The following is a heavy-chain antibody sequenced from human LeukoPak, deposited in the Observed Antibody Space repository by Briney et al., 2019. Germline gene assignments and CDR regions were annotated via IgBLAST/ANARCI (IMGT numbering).Heavy chain of an antibody. CDR3: ARSITYSYGYFDY. D-gene: IGHD5-18*01. Sequence: PSETLSLTCTVSGGSISGYYWTWIRQPPGKGLEWIGYCYYSGSTNYNPSLKSRVTISVDTSKNQFSLKLNSVTAADTAVYYCARSITYSYGYFDYWGQGTLVTVSS. CDR2: CYYSGST. V-gene: IGHV4-59*01. CDR1: GGSISGYY. J-gene: IGHJ4*02.